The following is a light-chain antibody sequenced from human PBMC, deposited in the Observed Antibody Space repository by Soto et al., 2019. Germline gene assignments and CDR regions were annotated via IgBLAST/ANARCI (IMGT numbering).Light chain of an antibody. Sequence: IVLTQSPGTLSLSPGERATLSCRASQTVSNNFLAWYQEKPGRCPRLLIYGASTRATGIPGRFSGSGSGTDFTFAISRLDPEDFAVYYCRQYGRSLEFAVGGGTKVEIK. V-gene: IGKV3-20*01. CDR3: RQYGRSLEFA. CDR1: QTVSNNF. J-gene: IGKJ4*01. CDR2: GAS.